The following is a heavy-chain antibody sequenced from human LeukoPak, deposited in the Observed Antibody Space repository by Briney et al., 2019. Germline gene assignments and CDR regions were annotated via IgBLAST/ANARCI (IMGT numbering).Heavy chain of an antibody. CDR1: GFTFSSYS. CDR2: ISSSSDYI. J-gene: IGHJ4*02. Sequence: GGSLRLSCAASGFTFSSYSMNWVRQAPGRGLEWVSFISSSSDYIYYADSVKGRITISRDNARNSLYLQMNSLRAEDTAVYYCGRDFSYSPDYWGQGTLVTVSS. V-gene: IGHV3-21*01. CDR3: GRDFSYSPDY. D-gene: IGHD3-10*01.